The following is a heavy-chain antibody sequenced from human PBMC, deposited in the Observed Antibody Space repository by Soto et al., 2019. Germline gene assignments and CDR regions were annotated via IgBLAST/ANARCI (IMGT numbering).Heavy chain of an antibody. D-gene: IGHD6-13*01. CDR3: AITAAGTHYFYFNY. V-gene: IGHV1-18*01. Sequence: ASVKVSCKASGYTFTSYGISWVRQAPGQGLEWMGWISAYNGNTNYAQKLQGRVTMTTDTSTSTAYMELRSLRSDDTAVYYCAITAAGTHYFYFNYWGQGTLVTVSS. J-gene: IGHJ4*01. CDR1: GYTFTSYG. CDR2: ISAYNGNT.